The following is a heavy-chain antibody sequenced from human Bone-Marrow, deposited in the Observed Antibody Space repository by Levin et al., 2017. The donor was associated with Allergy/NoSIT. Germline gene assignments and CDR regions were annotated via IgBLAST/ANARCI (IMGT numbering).Heavy chain of an antibody. CDR1: GFTFSNAW. J-gene: IGHJ4*02. V-gene: IGHV3-15*01. CDR3: TTAYYDSSGYSH. D-gene: IGHD3-22*01. Sequence: GGSLRLSCAASGFTFSNAWMSWVRQAPGKGLEWVGRIKSKTDGGTTDYAAPVKGRFTISRDDSKNTLYLQMNSLKTEDTAVYYCTTAYYDSSGYSHWGQGTLVTVSS. CDR2: IKSKTDGGTT.